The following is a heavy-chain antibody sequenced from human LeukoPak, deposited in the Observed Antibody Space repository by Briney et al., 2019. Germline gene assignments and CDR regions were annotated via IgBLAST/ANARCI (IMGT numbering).Heavy chain of an antibody. V-gene: IGHV3-33*08. CDR1: GFTFSSYS. CDR3: AREYYYDSSGYYDY. D-gene: IGHD3-22*01. Sequence: GGSLRLSCAASGFTFSSYSMNWVRQAPGKGLEWVAVIWYDGSNKYYADSVKGRFTISRDNSKNTLYLQMNSLRAEDTAVYYCAREYYYDSSGYYDYWGQGTLVTVSS. J-gene: IGHJ4*02. CDR2: IWYDGSNK.